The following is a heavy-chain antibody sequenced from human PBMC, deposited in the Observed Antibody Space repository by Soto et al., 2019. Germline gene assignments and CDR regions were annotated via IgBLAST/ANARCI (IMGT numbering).Heavy chain of an antibody. CDR1: GGSISSGDYY. CDR3: ARSNGGYYIDY. CDR2: IYYSGST. D-gene: IGHD3-22*01. Sequence: QVQLQESGPGLVKPSQTLSLTCTVSGGSISSGDYYWSWIRQPPGKGLEWIGYIYYSGSTYYNPSLKSRIAISVATSKNQFSRKRSSVTAADTAVYSCARSNGGYYIDYWGQGTLVTVSS. J-gene: IGHJ4*02. V-gene: IGHV4-30-4*01.